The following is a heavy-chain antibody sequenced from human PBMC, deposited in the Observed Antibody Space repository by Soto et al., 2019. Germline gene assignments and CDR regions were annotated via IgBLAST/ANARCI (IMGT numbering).Heavy chain of an antibody. CDR1: GGTFSSYA. J-gene: IGHJ6*02. CDR3: ARVQVDIVATIPGFDYYYGMDV. D-gene: IGHD5-12*01. Sequence: QVQLVQSGAEVKKPGSSVKVSCKASGGTFSSYAISWVRQAPGQGLEWMGGIIPIFGTANYAQKLQGRVTITADESTSTAYMELSSLRSEDTAVYYCARVQVDIVATIPGFDYYYGMDVWGQGTTVTVSS. CDR2: IIPIFGTA. V-gene: IGHV1-69*01.